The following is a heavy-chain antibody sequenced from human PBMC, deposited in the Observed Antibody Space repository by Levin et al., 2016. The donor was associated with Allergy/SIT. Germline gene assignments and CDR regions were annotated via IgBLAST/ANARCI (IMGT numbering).Heavy chain of an antibody. CDR3: ASPYCSSTSCYSLFDY. CDR2: IYYSGST. Sequence: SETLSLTCTVSGGSISSSSYYWGWIRQPPGKGLEWIGSIYYSGSTYYNPSLKSRVTISVDTSKNQFSLKLSSVTAADTAVYYCASPYCSSTSCYSLFDYWGQGTLVTVSS. V-gene: IGHV4-39*01. D-gene: IGHD2-2*01. CDR1: GGSISSSSYY. J-gene: IGHJ4*02.